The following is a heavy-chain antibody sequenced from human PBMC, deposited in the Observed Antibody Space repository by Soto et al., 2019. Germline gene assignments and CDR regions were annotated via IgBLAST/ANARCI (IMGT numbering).Heavy chain of an antibody. CDR2: ISAYNGNT. V-gene: IGHV1-18*01. Sequence: ASVKVSCQAPGYTFTSYGISWVRQAPGQGLEWMGWISAYNGNTNYAQKLQGRVTMTTDTSTSTAYMELRSLRSEDTAVYYCARSGGGHFWSGYYANWFDPWGQGTLVTVSS. CDR1: GYTFTSYG. D-gene: IGHD3-3*02. CDR3: ARSGGGHFWSGYYANWFDP. J-gene: IGHJ5*02.